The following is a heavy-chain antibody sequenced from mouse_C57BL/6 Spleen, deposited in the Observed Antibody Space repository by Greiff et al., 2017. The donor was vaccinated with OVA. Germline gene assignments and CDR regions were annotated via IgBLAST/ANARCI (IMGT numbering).Heavy chain of an antibody. CDR3: ARETYYGSSF. D-gene: IGHD1-1*01. V-gene: IGHV1-80*01. Sequence: QVQLQQSGAELVKPGASVKISCKASGYAFSSSWMNWVKQRPGKGLEWIGQIYPGDGDTNYNGKFKGKATLTAYKSSSTAYMQLSSLTSEDSAVYFCARETYYGSSFWGQGTLVTVSA. CDR2: IYPGDGDT. CDR1: GYAFSSSW. J-gene: IGHJ3*01.